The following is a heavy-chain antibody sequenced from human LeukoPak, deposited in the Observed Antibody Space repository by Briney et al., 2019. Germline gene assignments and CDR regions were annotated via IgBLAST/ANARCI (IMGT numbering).Heavy chain of an antibody. J-gene: IGHJ4*02. CDR2: MSFDGSDK. CDR1: GFTFSSYG. Sequence: GGSLKPSCAAPGFTFSSYGMPGVRQAPGKGLEWVAVMSFDGSDKYYADSVKGRFTISRDNSRNTLYLQMNSLRAEDTAVYSCAKEGSSWSAYFDFWGQGTLVTVSS. V-gene: IGHV3-30*18. D-gene: IGHD6-13*01. CDR3: AKEGSSWSAYFDF.